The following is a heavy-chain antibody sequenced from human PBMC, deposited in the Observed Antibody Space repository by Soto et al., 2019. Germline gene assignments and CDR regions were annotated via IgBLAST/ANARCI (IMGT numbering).Heavy chain of an antibody. V-gene: IGHV3-30*18. D-gene: IGHD6-13*01. CDR1: GFTFSSYG. CDR2: ISYDGSNK. J-gene: IGHJ4*02. CDR3: AKAPSSSWDFDY. Sequence: QVQLVESGGGVVQPGRSLRLSCAASGFTFSSYGMHWVRQAPGKGLEWVAVISYDGSNKYYADSVKGRFTISRDNSKNKLYLQMNSLRAEDPAVYYCAKAPSSSWDFDYWGQGTLVTVSS.